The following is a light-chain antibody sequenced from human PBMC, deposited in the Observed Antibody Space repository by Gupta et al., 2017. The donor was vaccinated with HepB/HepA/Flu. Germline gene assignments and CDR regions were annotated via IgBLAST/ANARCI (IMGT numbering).Light chain of an antibody. Sequence: DIQMTQSPSTLSASVGDRVTITCRASQNINTWLAWYQQKPGKAPKLLIYRASSLVIGVPSRFSGSGSGKEFTLTISSLQPDDSATYYCQQYNSYKSFGQGSKVEIK. V-gene: IGKV1-5*03. CDR1: QNINTW. CDR2: RAS. J-gene: IGKJ1*01. CDR3: QQYNSYKS.